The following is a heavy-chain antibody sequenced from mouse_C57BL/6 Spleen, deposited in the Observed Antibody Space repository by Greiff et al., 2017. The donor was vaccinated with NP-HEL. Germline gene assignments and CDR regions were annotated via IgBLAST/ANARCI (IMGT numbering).Heavy chain of an antibody. V-gene: IGHV1-22*01. CDR1: GYTFTDYN. D-gene: IGHD1-1*01. CDR3: ASSRYYGSPYGMDY. J-gene: IGHJ4*01. Sequence: EVQLQQSGPELVKPGASVKMSCKASGYTFTDYNMHWVKQSHGKSLEWIGYINPNNGGTSYNQKFKGKATLTVNKSSSTAYMELRKLTSEDSAVYYGASSRYYGSPYGMDYWGQGTSVTVSS. CDR2: INPNNGGT.